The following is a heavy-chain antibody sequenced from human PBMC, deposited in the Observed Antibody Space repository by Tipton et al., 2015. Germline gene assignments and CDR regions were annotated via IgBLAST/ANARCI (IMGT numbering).Heavy chain of an antibody. Sequence: TLSLTCTVSGGSISSNDYYWGWIRQPPGKGLEWIGSIYYSGSTYYNPSLKSRVTISVDTSKNQFSLKLSSVTAADTAVYYCARSPFKSGYFDYWGQGTLVTVSS. CDR1: GGSISSNDYY. D-gene: IGHD2/OR15-2a*01. V-gene: IGHV4-39*01. CDR2: IYYSGST. CDR3: ARSPFKSGYFDY. J-gene: IGHJ4*02.